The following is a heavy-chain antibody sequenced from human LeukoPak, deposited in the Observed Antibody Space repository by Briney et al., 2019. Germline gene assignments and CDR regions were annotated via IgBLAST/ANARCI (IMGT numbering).Heavy chain of an antibody. D-gene: IGHD2-2*01. Sequence: ASVKVSCKASGGTFSSYAISWVRQAPGQGLEWMGEIIPIFGTANYAQKFQGRVTITTDESTSTAYMELSSLRSEDTAVYYCARRYCSSTSCYLEDSFNWFDPWGQGTLVTVSS. CDR2: IIPIFGTA. CDR1: GGTFSSYA. V-gene: IGHV1-69*05. J-gene: IGHJ5*02. CDR3: ARRYCSSTSCYLEDSFNWFDP.